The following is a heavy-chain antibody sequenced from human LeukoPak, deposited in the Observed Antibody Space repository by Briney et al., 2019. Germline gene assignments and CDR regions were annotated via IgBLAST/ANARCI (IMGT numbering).Heavy chain of an antibody. J-gene: IGHJ4*02. CDR2: IKSEGSRT. V-gene: IGHV3-74*01. Sequence: GGSLRLSCAASGFAFSVDWMNWVRQAPGKGLEWISVIKSEGSRTPYADSAKGRFTISRDNAKNTVYLQMNSLRDEDAAVYYCAKDYFGSLEYWGQGSLVTVSA. D-gene: IGHD2/OR15-2a*01. CDR3: AKDYFGSLEY. CDR1: GFAFSVDW.